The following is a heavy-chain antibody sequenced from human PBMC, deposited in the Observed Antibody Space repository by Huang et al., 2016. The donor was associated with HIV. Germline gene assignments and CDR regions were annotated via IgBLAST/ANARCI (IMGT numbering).Heavy chain of an antibody. V-gene: IGHV4-34*02. CDR2: INHAGVT. CDR3: AREIMISFGGPFDS. D-gene: IGHD3-16*01. J-gene: IGHJ5*01. Sequence: QVQLEQWGAGLLKPSETLSLTCAVYCGSFSGYFWNWIRQSPGKGLEWIGQINHAGVTDYNPSLKSRATISVDTSKNQFSLKLTSVTAADTAIYYCAREIMISFGGPFDSWGHGNLVTVSS. CDR1: CGSFSGYF.